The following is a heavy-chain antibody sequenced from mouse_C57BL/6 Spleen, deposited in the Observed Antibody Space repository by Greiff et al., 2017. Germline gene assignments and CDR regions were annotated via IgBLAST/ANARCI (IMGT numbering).Heavy chain of an antibody. V-gene: IGHV1-26*01. D-gene: IGHD1-1*01. CDR1: GYTFTDYY. CDR2: INPNNGGT. Sequence: EVQLQQSGPELVKPGASVKISCKASGYTFTDYYMNWVKQSHGKSLEWIGDINPNNGGTSYNQKFKGKATLTVDKSSSTAYMELRSLTSEDSAVYYCASSSHYDSSHWYFDVWGTGTTVTVSS. J-gene: IGHJ1*03. CDR3: ASSSHYDSSHWYFDV.